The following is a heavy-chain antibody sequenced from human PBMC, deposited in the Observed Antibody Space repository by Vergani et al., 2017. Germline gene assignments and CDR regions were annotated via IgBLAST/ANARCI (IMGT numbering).Heavy chain of an antibody. V-gene: IGHV3-9*01. D-gene: IGHD4-23*01. CDR3: AKDLDYGGNSGAFDI. J-gene: IGHJ3*02. CDR2: ISWNSGSI. CDR1: GFTFDDYA. Sequence: EVQLVESGGGLVQPGRSLRLSCAASGFTFDDYAMHWVRQAPGKGLEWVSGISWNSGSIGYADSVKGRFTISRDNAKNSLYLQMNSLRAEDTALYYCAKDLDYGGNSGAFDIWGQGTMVTVSS.